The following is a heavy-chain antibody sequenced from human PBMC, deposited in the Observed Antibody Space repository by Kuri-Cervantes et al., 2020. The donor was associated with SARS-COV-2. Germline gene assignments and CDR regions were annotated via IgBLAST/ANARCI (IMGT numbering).Heavy chain of an antibody. CDR1: GGTFSSYA. D-gene: IGHD2-15*01. V-gene: IGHV1-69*13. CDR3: ARENNCSGGSCYYGYYYYMDV. CDR2: IIPIFGTA. Sequence: SVKVSCKASGGTFSSYAISWVRQAPGQGLEWMGGIIPIFGTANYAQKFQGRVTITADESTSTAYMELSSLRSEDTAVYYCARENNCSGGSCYYGYYYYMDVWGKGTTVTVSS. J-gene: IGHJ6*03.